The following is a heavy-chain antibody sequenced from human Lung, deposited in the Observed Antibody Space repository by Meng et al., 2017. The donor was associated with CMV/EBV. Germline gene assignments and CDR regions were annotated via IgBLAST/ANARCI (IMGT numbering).Heavy chain of an antibody. Sequence: VQLVLSGAEMKTPGASVKVSCTTSGFTFSDYYIHWVRQAPGQGLEWMGWVNSNNDATNYARKFQGRVSMTRDTSISTAHMELSRLMSDDTAVYYCVRSSGWSLFDYWGQGTLVT. CDR3: VRSSGWSLFDY. CDR2: VNSNNDAT. J-gene: IGHJ4*02. V-gene: IGHV1-2*02. D-gene: IGHD6-19*01. CDR1: GFTFSDYY.